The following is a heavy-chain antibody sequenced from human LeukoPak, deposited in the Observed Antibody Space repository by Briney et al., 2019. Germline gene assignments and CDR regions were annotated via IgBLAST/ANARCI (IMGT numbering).Heavy chain of an antibody. D-gene: IGHD3-10*01. CDR2: IYYSGST. V-gene: IGHV4-39*01. CDR3: ARHSSYYGNFDY. CDR1: GGSISSSNYY. J-gene: IGHJ4*02. Sequence: SETLSLTCTVSGGSISSSNYYWGWIRQPPGKGLEWIGSIYYSGSTYYNPSLKSRVTISVDTSKNQFSLKLGSVTAADTAVYFCARHSSYYGNFDYWGQGTLVAVSS.